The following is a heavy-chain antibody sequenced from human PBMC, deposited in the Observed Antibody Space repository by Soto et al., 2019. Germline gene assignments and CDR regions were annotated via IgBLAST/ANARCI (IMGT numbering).Heavy chain of an antibody. J-gene: IGHJ4*02. Sequence: EVHLLESGGGLVQPGGSLRLSCAASGFAFSDYAMTWVRQAPGKGLEWVSDISDGDGATHYADSVTGRFTISRDDSKNTLYLQMDSLRAEDAAVYYCAKGGTFFDFWGQGTLVTVSS. CDR1: GFAFSDYA. V-gene: IGHV3-23*01. D-gene: IGHD3-16*01. CDR3: AKGGTFFDF. CDR2: ISDGDGAT.